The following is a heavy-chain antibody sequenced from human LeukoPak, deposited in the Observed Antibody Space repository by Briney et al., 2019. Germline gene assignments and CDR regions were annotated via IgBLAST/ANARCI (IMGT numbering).Heavy chain of an antibody. CDR2: ISGSGGST. CDR3: AKDADIVVVVAADPYFDY. V-gene: IGHV3-23*01. CDR1: GFTFSSYA. J-gene: IGHJ4*02. Sequence: PGGSLRLSCAASGFTFSSYAMSWVRQAPGKGLECVSTISGSGGSTYYADSVKGRFTISRDNSKNTLYLQMNSLRAEDTAVYYCAKDADIVVVVAADPYFDYWGQGTLVTVSS. D-gene: IGHD2-15*01.